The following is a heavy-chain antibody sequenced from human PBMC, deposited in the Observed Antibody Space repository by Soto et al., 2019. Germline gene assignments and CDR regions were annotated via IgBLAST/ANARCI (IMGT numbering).Heavy chain of an antibody. CDR2: IYYSGST. V-gene: IGHV4-31*03. D-gene: IGHD3-3*01. CDR1: AGSISSGGYY. J-gene: IGHJ6*02. CDR3: ARAARITIFGVVNYGIDV. Sequence: PSETLSLTCTVSAGSISSGGYYWSWIRQHPGKGLEWIGYIYYSGSTYYSPSLKSRVTISVDTSKNQFSLKLTSVTAADTAVYYCARAARITIFGVVNYGIDVWGQGTTVTFSS.